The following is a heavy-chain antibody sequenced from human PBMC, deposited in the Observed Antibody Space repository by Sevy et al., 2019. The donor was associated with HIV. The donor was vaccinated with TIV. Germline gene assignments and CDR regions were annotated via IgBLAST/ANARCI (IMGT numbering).Heavy chain of an antibody. CDR3: ATLGIAVAGAFP. CDR1: GFTFSSYG. J-gene: IGHJ5*02. CDR2: IGYDGSNN. D-gene: IGHD6-19*01. V-gene: IGHV3-30*02. Sequence: GGSLRRSCAASGFTFSSYGMHWVRQAPGKGLEWVAFIGYDGSNNYYADSVEGRFTISRDNSKNTLYLQMNSLRAEDTAVYYCATLGIAVAGAFPWGQGTLVTVSS.